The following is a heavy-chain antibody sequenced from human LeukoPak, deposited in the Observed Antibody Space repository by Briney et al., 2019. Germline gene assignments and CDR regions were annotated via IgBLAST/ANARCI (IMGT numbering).Heavy chain of an antibody. J-gene: IGHJ3*02. D-gene: IGHD4-17*01. V-gene: IGHV3-21*01. Sequence: PGGSLRLSCTVSGFTFSTYNMNWVRQAPGKGLEWVSSITSSSSYIYYADSVKGRFTISRDNAKNSLYLQMNSLRAEDTAVYYCARETDDYGDYVGAFDIWGQGTMVTVSS. CDR2: ITSSSSYI. CDR1: GFTFSTYN. CDR3: ARETDDYGDYVGAFDI.